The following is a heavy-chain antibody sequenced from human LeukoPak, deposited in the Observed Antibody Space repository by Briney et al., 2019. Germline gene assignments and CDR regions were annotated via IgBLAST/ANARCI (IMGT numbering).Heavy chain of an antibody. V-gene: IGHV3-30*18. D-gene: IGHD3-9*01. Sequence: PGRSLRLSCAASGFTFSSYGMHWVRQAPGKGLGWVAVISYDGSNKYYADSVKGRFTISRDNSKNTPYLQMNSLRAEDTAVYYCAKVELRYFDWLFTPDAFDIWGQGTMVTVSS. J-gene: IGHJ3*02. CDR3: AKVELRYFDWLFTPDAFDI. CDR2: ISYDGSNK. CDR1: GFTFSSYG.